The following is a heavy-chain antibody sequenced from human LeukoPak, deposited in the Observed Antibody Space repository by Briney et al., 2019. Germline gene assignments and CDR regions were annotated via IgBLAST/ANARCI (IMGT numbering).Heavy chain of an antibody. V-gene: IGHV4-30-4*01. CDR2: IYYSGST. Sequence: PPETLSLTCTVSGGSISSGDYYWSWIRQPPGKGLEWIGYIYYSGSTYYNPSLKSRVTISVDTSKNQFSLKLSSVTAADTAVYYCARSTWAVAVGHWGQGTLVTVSS. CDR3: ARSTWAVAVGH. J-gene: IGHJ4*02. D-gene: IGHD6-19*01. CDR1: GGSISSGDYY.